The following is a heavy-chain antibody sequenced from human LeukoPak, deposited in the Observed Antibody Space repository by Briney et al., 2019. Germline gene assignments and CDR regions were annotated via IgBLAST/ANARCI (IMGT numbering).Heavy chain of an antibody. CDR3: ARSVLGSSGYYYEMDY. V-gene: IGHV3-64*01. CDR1: GFTFSSYA. J-gene: IGHJ4*02. CDR2: ISSNGGST. D-gene: IGHD3-22*01. Sequence: GGSLRLSCAASGFTFSSYAMHWVRQAPGKGLEYVSAISSNGGSTYYANSVKGRFTISRDNSKNTLYLQMGSLRAEDMAVYYCARSVLGSSGYYYEMDYWGQGTLVTVSS.